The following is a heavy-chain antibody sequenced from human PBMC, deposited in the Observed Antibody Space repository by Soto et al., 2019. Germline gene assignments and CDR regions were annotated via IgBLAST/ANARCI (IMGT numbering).Heavy chain of an antibody. Sequence: KPGGSLRVYCVGSGFTCSTYSINWVRQAPGKGLEWVSSISSRSDIYYADSVKGRFTISRDNAKNSVSLQMNSLRAEDTAVYYCAREYTAWPLAYGLDVWGQGTTVTVSS. CDR2: ISSRSDI. CDR3: AREYTAWPLAYGLDV. D-gene: IGHD2-2*02. CDR1: GFTCSTYS. V-gene: IGHV3-21*01. J-gene: IGHJ6*02.